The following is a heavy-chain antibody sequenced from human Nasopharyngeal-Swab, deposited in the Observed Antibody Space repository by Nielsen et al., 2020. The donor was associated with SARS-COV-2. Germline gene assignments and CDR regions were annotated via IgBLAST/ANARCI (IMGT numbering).Heavy chain of an antibody. CDR1: GGTFSSYA. V-gene: IGHV1-69*13. Sequence: SVKVSCKASGGTFSSYAINWVRQAPGQGLEGMGGIIPIFGTANYAQKFQGRVTITADESTSTAYMELSSLRSEDTAVYYCARDGDRRGRWLQFLDYWGQGTLVTVSS. D-gene: IGHD5-24*01. CDR3: ARDGDRRGRWLQFLDY. CDR2: IIPIFGTA. J-gene: IGHJ4*02.